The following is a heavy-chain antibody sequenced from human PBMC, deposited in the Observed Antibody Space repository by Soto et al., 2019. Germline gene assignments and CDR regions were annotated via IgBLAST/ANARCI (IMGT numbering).Heavy chain of an antibody. D-gene: IGHD6-6*01. CDR1: GGSISSGGYY. CDR2: IYYSGST. V-gene: IGHV4-31*03. Sequence: TLSLTCTVSGGSISSGGYYWSWIRQHPGTGLEWIGYIYYSGSTYYNPSLKSRVTISVDTSKNQFSLKLSSVTAADTAVYYCARAEEAARHFDYWGQGTLVTVSS. CDR3: ARAEEAARHFDY. J-gene: IGHJ4*02.